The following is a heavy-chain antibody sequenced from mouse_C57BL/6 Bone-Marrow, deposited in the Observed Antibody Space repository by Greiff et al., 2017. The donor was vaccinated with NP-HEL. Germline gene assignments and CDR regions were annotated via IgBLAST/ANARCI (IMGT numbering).Heavy chain of an antibody. CDR1: GYTFTDYE. CDR3: TSFYINLDY. Sequence: QVQLQQSGAELVRPGASVKLSCKASGYTFTDYEMHCVKQTPVHGLEWIGAIDPENCGNAYNQKFKGKATMTADKSYSTAYIDLRSLTSEDSAVYYCTSFYINLDYWGQGTTLTVSS. CDR2: IDPENCGN. D-gene: IGHD1-1*01. V-gene: IGHV1-23*01. J-gene: IGHJ2*01.